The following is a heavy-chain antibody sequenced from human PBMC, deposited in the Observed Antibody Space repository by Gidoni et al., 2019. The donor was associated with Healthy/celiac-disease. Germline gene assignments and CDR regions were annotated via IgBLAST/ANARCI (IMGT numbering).Heavy chain of an antibody. CDR2: ISSSSSYI. J-gene: IGHJ6*02. CDR1: GFTFSSYS. V-gene: IGHV3-21*01. CDR3: AQAIGYSYGYVHYYYGMDV. Sequence: EVQLVESGGGLVKPGGSLRLSCAASGFTFSSYSMNWVRQAPGKGLEWVSSISSSSSYIYYADSVKGRFTISRDNAKNSLYLQMNSLRAEDTAVYYCAQAIGYSYGYVHYYYGMDVWGQGTTVTVSS. D-gene: IGHD5-18*01.